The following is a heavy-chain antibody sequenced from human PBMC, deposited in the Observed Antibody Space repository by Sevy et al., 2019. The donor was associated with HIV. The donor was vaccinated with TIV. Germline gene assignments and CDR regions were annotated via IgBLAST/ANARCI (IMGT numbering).Heavy chain of an antibody. CDR2: IIPIFGTA. D-gene: IGHD1-1*01. CDR3: AGTASYWNPYYYGMDV. J-gene: IGHJ6*02. CDR1: GGTFSSYA. V-gene: IGHV1-69*13. Sequence: ASVKVSCKASGGTFSSYAISWVRQAPGQGLEWMGGIIPIFGTANYAQKFQGRVTITADESTSTAYMELSSLRSEDTAVYYCAGTASYWNPYYYGMDVWGQGTTVTVSS.